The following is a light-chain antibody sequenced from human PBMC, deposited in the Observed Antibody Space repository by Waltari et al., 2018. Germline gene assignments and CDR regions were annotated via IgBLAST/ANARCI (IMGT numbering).Light chain of an antibody. V-gene: IGLV2-14*01. CDR3: SSYADSNSYV. Sequence: QSALTHPPSVSGSPGQSITISCPGTRNDVGLYTHLCWYQHHPGKAPKLLIYEVSHRPSGISSRFSGSKAGNTASLTISGLQAEDEADYYCSSYADSNSYVFGPGTMVTVL. CDR1: RNDVGLYTH. J-gene: IGLJ1*01. CDR2: EVS.